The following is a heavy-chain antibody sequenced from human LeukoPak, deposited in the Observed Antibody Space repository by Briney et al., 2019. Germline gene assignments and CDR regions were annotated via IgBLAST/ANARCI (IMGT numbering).Heavy chain of an antibody. CDR3: ARARPLYCSGGSCYSEVYYYFDY. CDR1: GYTFTSYG. D-gene: IGHD2-15*01. J-gene: IGHJ4*02. Sequence: GASVKVSCKASGYTFTSYGISWVRQAPGQGLEWMGWISAYNGNTNYAQKLQGRVTMTTDTSTSTAYMELRSPRSDDTAVYYCARARPLYCSGGSCYSEVYYYFDYWGQGTLVTVSS. V-gene: IGHV1-18*01. CDR2: ISAYNGNT.